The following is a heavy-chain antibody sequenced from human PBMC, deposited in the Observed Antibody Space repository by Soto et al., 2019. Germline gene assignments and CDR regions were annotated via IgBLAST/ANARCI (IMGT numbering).Heavy chain of an antibody. Sequence: QVQMQESGPGLVKPSQTLSLTCTVSGGSISSGGYYWSWIRQHPGKGLEWIGYIYHSGSTYYNPSLKSRVTISVDTSKNQFSLKLSSVTAADTAVYYWVRQGGDWYFDLWGRGTLVTVSS. J-gene: IGHJ2*01. V-gene: IGHV4-31*03. CDR1: GGSISSGGYY. CDR3: VRQGGDWYFDL. CDR2: IYHSGST. D-gene: IGHD3-16*01.